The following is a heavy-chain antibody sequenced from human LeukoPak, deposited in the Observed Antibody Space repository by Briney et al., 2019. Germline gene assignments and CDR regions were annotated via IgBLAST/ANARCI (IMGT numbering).Heavy chain of an antibody. V-gene: IGHV4-59*01. CDR3: ARGYYDSSGLFDY. Sequence: SETLSLTCTVSGGSISTYYWSWIRQPPGKGLEWIGYIYNSGSTNYNPSLKSRVTISVDTSKNQFSLKLSSVTAADTAVYYCARGYYDSSGLFDYWGQGTLVTVSS. J-gene: IGHJ4*02. CDR1: GGSISTYY. D-gene: IGHD3-22*01. CDR2: IYNSGST.